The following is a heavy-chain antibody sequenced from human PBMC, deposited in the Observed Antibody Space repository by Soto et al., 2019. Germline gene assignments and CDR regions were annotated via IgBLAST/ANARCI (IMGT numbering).Heavy chain of an antibody. V-gene: IGHV3-7*05. CDR2: IKQDGSAK. Sequence: EVQLVESGGGLVQPGGSLRLSCAASGFTFSSHWMSWVRQAPGKGLEWVANIKQDGSAKYYVDSVKGRFTISRDNAKNSLYLQMNSLRAEDTAVYHCAIDIRGYAYAPFDYWCQGTLVRVSS. D-gene: IGHD3-10*01. J-gene: IGHJ4*02. CDR1: GFTFSSHW. CDR3: AIDIRGYAYAPFDY.